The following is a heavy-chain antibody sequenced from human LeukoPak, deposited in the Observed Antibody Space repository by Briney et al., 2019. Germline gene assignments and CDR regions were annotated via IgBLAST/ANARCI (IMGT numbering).Heavy chain of an antibody. V-gene: IGHV1-69*04. CDR2: IIPILGIA. J-gene: IGHJ6*02. Sequence: GASVKVSCKASGGTFSSYAISLVRQAPGQGLEWMGRIIPILGIANYAQKFQGRVTITADKSTSTAYMELSSLRSEDTAVYYCASRGSRRDQGRYYYYGMDVWGQGTTVTVSS. CDR1: GGTFSSYA. CDR3: ASRGSRRDQGRYYYYGMDV. D-gene: IGHD3-10*01.